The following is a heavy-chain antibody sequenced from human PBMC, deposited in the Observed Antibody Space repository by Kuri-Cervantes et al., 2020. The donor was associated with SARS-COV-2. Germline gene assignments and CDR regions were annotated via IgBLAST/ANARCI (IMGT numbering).Heavy chain of an antibody. CDR3: AREAWEGYFDY. Sequence: SQTLSLTCAVYGGSFNDYYWTWIRQRPGKGLEWIGEVNPDGSTNYKSALKSRVTISVDTSKNQFSLKLNSVTAADTAVYYCAREAWEGYFDYWGQGTLVTVSS. J-gene: IGHJ4*02. V-gene: IGHV4-34*01. CDR1: GGSFNDYY. CDR2: VNPDGST. D-gene: IGHD1-26*01.